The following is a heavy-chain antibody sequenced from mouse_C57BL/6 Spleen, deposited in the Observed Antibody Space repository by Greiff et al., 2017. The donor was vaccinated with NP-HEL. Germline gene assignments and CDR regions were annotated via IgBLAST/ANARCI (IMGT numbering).Heavy chain of an antibody. CDR3: ERQGSMMVTPFDY. Sequence: EVQVVEPGGGLVQPGGSLKLSCAASGFTFSDYYMYWVRQTPEKRLEWVAYISNGGGSTYYPDTVKGRFTISRDNAKNTLYLQMSRLKSADTAMYYGERQGSMMVTPFDYWGQGTTLTVSS. V-gene: IGHV5-12*01. CDR1: GFTFSDYY. CDR2: ISNGGGST. D-gene: IGHD2-3*01. J-gene: IGHJ2*01.